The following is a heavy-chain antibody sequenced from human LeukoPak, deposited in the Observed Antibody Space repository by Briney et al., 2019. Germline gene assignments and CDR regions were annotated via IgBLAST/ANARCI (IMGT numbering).Heavy chain of an antibody. J-gene: IGHJ4*02. Sequence: GGSLRLSCAASGFTFSSYSMQWVRQAPGKGVEWVSGISSSRSDKYYADCLKGRFTMSRDNAKNSLYLQMATLRAEDTAVYYCARGGHCSSTTCFFDYWGQGTLVIVSS. CDR1: GFTFSSYS. CDR3: ARGGHCSSTTCFFDY. V-gene: IGHV3-21*01. D-gene: IGHD2-2*03. CDR2: ISSSRSDK.